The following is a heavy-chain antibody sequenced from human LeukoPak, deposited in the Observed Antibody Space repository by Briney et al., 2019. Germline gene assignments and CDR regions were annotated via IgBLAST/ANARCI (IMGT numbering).Heavy chain of an antibody. J-gene: IGHJ6*04. V-gene: IGHV3-48*03. CDR1: GFTFSSYE. Sequence: PGGSLRLSCAASGFTFSSYEMNWVRQAPGKGLEWVSYISSSGSTIYYADSVKGRFTISRDNAMNSLYLQMNSLRAEDTAVYYCARDKQATYYYYGMDVWGKGTTVTVSS. CDR3: ARDKQATYYYYGMDV. CDR2: ISSSGSTI. D-gene: IGHD6-13*01.